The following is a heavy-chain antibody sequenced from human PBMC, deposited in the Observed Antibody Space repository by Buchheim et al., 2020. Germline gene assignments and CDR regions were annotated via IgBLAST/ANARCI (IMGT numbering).Heavy chain of an antibody. CDR3: ARASGYDFWSGYYTGSFDY. CDR1: GFTFSSYS. CDR2: ISSSSSTI. Sequence: EVQLVESGGGLVQPGGSLRLSCAASGFTFSSYSMNWVRQAPGKGLEWVSYISSSSSTIYYADSVKGRFTISRDNAKNSLYLQMNSLRAEDTAVYYCARASGYDFWSGYYTGSFDYWGQGTL. J-gene: IGHJ4*02. D-gene: IGHD3-3*01. V-gene: IGHV3-48*01.